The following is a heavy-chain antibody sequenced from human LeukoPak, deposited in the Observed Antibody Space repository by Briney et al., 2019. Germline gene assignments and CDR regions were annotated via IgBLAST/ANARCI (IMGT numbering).Heavy chain of an antibody. J-gene: IGHJ6*03. CDR3: ARDKTPSRYYYYYYMDV. V-gene: IGHV3-7*01. CDR1: GFTFSSYW. CDR2: IKQDGSEK. Sequence: PGGSLRLSWAAAGFTFSSYWMSWVRQAPGKGLEWVANIKQDGSEKYYVDSVKGRFTISRDNAKNSLYLQMNSLRAEDTAVYYCARDKTPSRYYYYYYMDVWGKGTTVTVSS. D-gene: IGHD2-15*01.